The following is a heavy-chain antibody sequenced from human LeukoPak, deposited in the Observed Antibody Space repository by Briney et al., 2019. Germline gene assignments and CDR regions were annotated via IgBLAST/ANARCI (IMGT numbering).Heavy chain of an antibody. Sequence: GGSLRLSCAASGFTFSSYGMSWVRQAPGKGLEWVSAISGSGGSTYYADSVKGRFTISRDNSKNTLYLQMNSLRAEDTAVYYCAREMLAAVAAQSWGQGTLVAVSS. CDR3: AREMLAAVAAQS. CDR2: ISGSGGST. CDR1: GFTFSSYG. V-gene: IGHV3-23*01. D-gene: IGHD6-19*01. J-gene: IGHJ5*02.